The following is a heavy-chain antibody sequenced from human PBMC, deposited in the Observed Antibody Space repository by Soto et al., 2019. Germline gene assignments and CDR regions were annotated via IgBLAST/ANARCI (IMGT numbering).Heavy chain of an antibody. CDR1: GFTFSSYA. V-gene: IGHV3-23*01. J-gene: IGHJ4*02. CDR2: ISGSGGST. Sequence: EVQLLESGGGLVQPGGSLSLSCAASGFTFSSYAMSWVRQAPGKGLEWVSAISGSGGSTYYADSVKGRFTISRDNSKNTLYLQMNSLRAEDTAVYYCAKVVVIEYYFDYWGQGTLVTVSS. CDR3: AKVVVIEYYFDY. D-gene: IGHD3-22*01.